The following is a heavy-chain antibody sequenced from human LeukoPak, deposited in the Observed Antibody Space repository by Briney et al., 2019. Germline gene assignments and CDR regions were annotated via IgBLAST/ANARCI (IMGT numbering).Heavy chain of an antibody. CDR3: ARDLRTRYLDY. V-gene: IGHV3-33*01. CDR1: GFTFTTYG. D-gene: IGHD3-9*01. J-gene: IGHJ4*02. CDR2: IWYGGSDK. Sequence: GSLRLSCAASGFTFTTYGMHWVRQAPGKGLEWVAVIWYGGSDKYYAASVRGRFTISRDISKNTLYLEMNSLRAEDTAVYYCARDLRTRYLDYWGQGTLVTVSS.